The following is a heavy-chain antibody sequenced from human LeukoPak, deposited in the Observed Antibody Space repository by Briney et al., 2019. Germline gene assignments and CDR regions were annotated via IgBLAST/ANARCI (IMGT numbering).Heavy chain of an antibody. D-gene: IGHD4-17*01. CDR2: ISSSSSYI. J-gene: IGHJ4*02. CDR3: ARDLAYGDDGL. Sequence: GGSLRLSCAASGFTPSNYSMNWVRQVPGKGLEWVAFISSSSSYIFYADSLKGRFTISRDNAKNSLYLQMNSLRADDTAVYYCARDLAYGDDGLWGQGTLVTVSS. V-gene: IGHV3-21*01. CDR1: GFTPSNYS.